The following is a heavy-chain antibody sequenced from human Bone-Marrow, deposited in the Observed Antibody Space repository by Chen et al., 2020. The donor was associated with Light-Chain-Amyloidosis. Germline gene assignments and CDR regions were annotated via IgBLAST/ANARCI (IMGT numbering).Heavy chain of an antibody. CDR3: AKGRGGYCSSTSCYTNPGEDYYFDY. D-gene: IGHD2-2*02. J-gene: IGHJ4*02. Sequence: EVQLVESGGGLVQPGRSLRLSCAASGFTFDDYAMHWVRQAPGKGLEWVSGISWNSGSIGYADSVKGRFTISRDNAKNSLYLQMNSLRAEDTALYYCAKGRGGYCSSTSCYTNPGEDYYFDYWGQGTLVTVSS. CDR1: GFTFDDYA. V-gene: IGHV3-9*01. CDR2: ISWNSGSI.